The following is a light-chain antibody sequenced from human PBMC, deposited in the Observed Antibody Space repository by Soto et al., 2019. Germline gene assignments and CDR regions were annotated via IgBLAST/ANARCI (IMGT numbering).Light chain of an antibody. V-gene: IGLV2-8*01. CDR1: SSDVGGYNY. CDR2: DVS. CDR3: NSYAGSNNLV. J-gene: IGLJ2*01. Sequence: QSALTQPPSASGSPRQSVTISCTGTSSDVGGYNYVSWYQQHPGKAPKLMIYDVSKRPSGVPDRFSGSKSGNTASLTVSGLQAEDEADYYCNSYAGSNNLVFGGGTKLTVL.